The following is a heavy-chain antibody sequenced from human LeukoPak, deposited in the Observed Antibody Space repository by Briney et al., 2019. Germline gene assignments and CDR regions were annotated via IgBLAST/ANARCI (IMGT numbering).Heavy chain of an antibody. J-gene: IGHJ4*02. CDR2: IYYSGST. V-gene: IGHV4-39*07. D-gene: IGHD3-10*01. CDR1: GGSISSSSYY. CDR3: ARAHYGSGSSKFDY. Sequence: SETLSLTCTVSGGSISSSSYYWGWIRQPPGKGLEWIGSIYYSGSTNYNPSLKSRVTISVDTSKNQFSLKLSSVTAADTAVYYCARAHYGSGSSKFDYWGQGTLVTVSS.